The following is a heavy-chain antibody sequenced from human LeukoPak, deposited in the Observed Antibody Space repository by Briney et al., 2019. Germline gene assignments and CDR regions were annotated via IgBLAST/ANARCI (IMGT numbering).Heavy chain of an antibody. CDR2: IKQDGTEI. Sequence: GGSLRPSCAASGFTFSTFWMSWVRQAPGKGLEWVANIKQDGTEIAYVDSVKGRFTMSRDNAKNSLYLQMNSLRAEDTAVYYCARVEGSGWSNYWGQGTLVTVSS. CDR1: GFTFSTFW. CDR3: ARVEGSGWSNY. V-gene: IGHV3-7*05. J-gene: IGHJ4*02. D-gene: IGHD6-19*01.